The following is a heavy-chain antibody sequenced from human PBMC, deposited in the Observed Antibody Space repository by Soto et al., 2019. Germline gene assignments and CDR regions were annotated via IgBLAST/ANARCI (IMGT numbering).Heavy chain of an antibody. Sequence: EVSMRLSCTASGFTLSNYARNWLSQAPRNRLQWVPAISGSGIGTYYAGSVKGQFTISRDNSNNILYLQVDSLRAEDTAVYYCAKGGPSDGTDHYVDYWGQGTLVSVSS. CDR2: ISGSGIGT. CDR3: AKGGPSDGTDHYVDY. D-gene: IGHD3-22*01. CDR1: GFTLSNYA. V-gene: IGHV3-23*01. J-gene: IGHJ4*02.